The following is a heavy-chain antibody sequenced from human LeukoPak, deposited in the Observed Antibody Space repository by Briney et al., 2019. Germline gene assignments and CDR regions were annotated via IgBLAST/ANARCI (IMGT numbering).Heavy chain of an antibody. D-gene: IGHD6-13*01. CDR3: AREETAAAGIY. V-gene: IGHV3-7*01. J-gene: IGHJ4*02. CDR1: GFTFRSYW. Sequence: SGGSLRLSCAACGFTFRSYWMSWVRQAPGKGLEWVANIKQDGSEKYYVDSVKGRFTISRDNAKNSLYLQMNSLRAEDTAVYYCAREETAAAGIYWGQGTLVTVSS. CDR2: IKQDGSEK.